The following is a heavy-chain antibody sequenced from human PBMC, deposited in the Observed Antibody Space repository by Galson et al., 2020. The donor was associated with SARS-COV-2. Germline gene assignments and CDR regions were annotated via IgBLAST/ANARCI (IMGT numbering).Heavy chain of an antibody. CDR3: ARVRLGSTGIDY. V-gene: IGHV3-74*01. D-gene: IGHD7-27*01. CDR1: GFTFSSYW. CDR2: IKSDGSST. J-gene: IGHJ4*02. Sequence: TGGSLRLSCAASGFTFSSYWMHWVRQAPGKGLVWVSRIKSDGSSTSSADSVKGRFTISRDNAKNTLYLQMNSLRAEDTAAYYCARVRLGSTGIDYWGQGTLVTVSS.